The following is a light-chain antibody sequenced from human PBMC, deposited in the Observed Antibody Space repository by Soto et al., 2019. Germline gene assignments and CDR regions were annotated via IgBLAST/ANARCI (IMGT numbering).Light chain of an antibody. V-gene: IGKV3D-20*02. CDR3: QQRSEWPIT. CDR1: QSVSSSY. J-gene: IGKJ5*01. CDR2: DTS. Sequence: EIVLTQSPGTLSLSPGERATLSCRASQSVSSSYLAWYQQKPGQAPRLLIYDTSIRATGIPARFSGSGSGTDFTLTISRLEPEDFAVYYCQQRSEWPITFGQGTRLENK.